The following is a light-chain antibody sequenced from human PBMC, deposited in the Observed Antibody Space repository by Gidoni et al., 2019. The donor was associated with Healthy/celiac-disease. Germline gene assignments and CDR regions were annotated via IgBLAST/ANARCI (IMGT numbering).Light chain of an antibody. J-gene: IGLJ7*01. CDR2: DVS. Sequence: QSALTQPASVSGSPGQSITISCPGTSSDVGSYNLVSWYQQHPGKAPKLMIYDVSKRPSGVSNRFSGSKSGNTASLTISGLQAEDEADYYCCSYAGSSTYAVFGGGTQLTVL. CDR1: SSDVGSYNL. V-gene: IGLV2-23*02. CDR3: CSYAGSSTYAV.